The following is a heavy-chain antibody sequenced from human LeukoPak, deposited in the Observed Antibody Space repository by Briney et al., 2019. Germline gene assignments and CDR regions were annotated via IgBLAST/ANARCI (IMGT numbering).Heavy chain of an antibody. Sequence: PSETLSLTCTVSGGSITNYYWSWIRQPPGKGLEWIGYIYYSGSTNYNPSLKSRVTISVDTSKNQFSLKLSSVTAADTAVYYCARRIGWFDPWGQGTLVTVSS. V-gene: IGHV4-59*08. J-gene: IGHJ5*02. CDR3: ARRIGWFDP. CDR1: GGSITNYY. CDR2: IYYSGST.